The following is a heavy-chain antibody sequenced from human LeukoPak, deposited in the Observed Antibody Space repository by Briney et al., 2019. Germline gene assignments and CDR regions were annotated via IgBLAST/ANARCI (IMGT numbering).Heavy chain of an antibody. D-gene: IGHD3-16*02. Sequence: PSETLSLTCAVYGGSFSGYYWNWIRQPPGKGLEWIGEINHSGSTNYNPSLKSRVTISVDTSKNQFSLKLSSVTAADTAVYYCARRGSDYVWGSYRTHYFDYWGQGTLVTVSS. CDR3: ARRGSDYVWGSYRTHYFDY. J-gene: IGHJ4*02. V-gene: IGHV4-34*01. CDR1: GGSFSGYY. CDR2: INHSGST.